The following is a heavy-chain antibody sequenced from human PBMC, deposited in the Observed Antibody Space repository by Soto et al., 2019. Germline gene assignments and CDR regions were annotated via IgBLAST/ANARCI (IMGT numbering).Heavy chain of an antibody. CDR3: AKDILTGSLYFDY. V-gene: IGHV3-30*18. D-gene: IGHD3-9*01. CDR1: GFTFSSYA. CDR2: IAYDVSNK. Sequence: PGGSLRLSCAASGFTFSSYAMSWVRQAPGKGLEWVSVIAYDVSNKYYADSVKGRFTISRDNSKNTLYLQMNSLRAEDTAVYYCAKDILTGSLYFDYWGQGTLVTVSS. J-gene: IGHJ4*02.